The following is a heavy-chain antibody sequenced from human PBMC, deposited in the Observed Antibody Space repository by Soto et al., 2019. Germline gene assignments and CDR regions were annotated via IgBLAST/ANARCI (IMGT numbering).Heavy chain of an antibody. CDR2: ISAYNGNT. CDR3: ASDTITMVRGVIPTDAFDI. J-gene: IGHJ3*02. Sequence: ASVKVSXKASGYTFTSYGISWVRQAPGQGLEWMGWISAYNGNTNYAQKLQGRVTMTTDTSTSTAYMELRSLRSDDTAVYYCASDTITMVRGVIPTDAFDIWGQGTMVTVSS. D-gene: IGHD3-10*01. CDR1: GYTFTSYG. V-gene: IGHV1-18*01.